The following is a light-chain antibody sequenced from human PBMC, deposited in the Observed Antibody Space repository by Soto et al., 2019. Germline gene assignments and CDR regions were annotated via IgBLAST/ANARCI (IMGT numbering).Light chain of an antibody. Sequence: EIVMTQSPATLSVSPGERVTLSCRASQSVSSDLAWYHHQPGQAPRLLIYGASTRSTGIPARFSGSGFGTEFTLPISSLQSEDFAVYYCQQYRNWPSWTFGPGTKVDIK. J-gene: IGKJ1*01. CDR2: GAS. CDR3: QQYRNWPSWT. CDR1: QSVSSD. V-gene: IGKV3-15*01.